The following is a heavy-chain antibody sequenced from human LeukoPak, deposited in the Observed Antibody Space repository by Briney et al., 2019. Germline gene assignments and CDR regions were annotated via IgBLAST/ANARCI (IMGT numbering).Heavy chain of an antibody. J-gene: IGHJ5*01. Sequence: SETLSLTCDVYGGSFSGYYWSWIRQPLGKGLEWIGEIKPSRSTNHNPSLKSRVTTSVDPSKNPFSRKLSSGTATDTALYYCAGGNPSDNWFTSGGQGTLVTVSS. V-gene: IGHV4-34*01. CDR2: IKPSRST. CDR3: AGGNPSDNWFTS. CDR1: GGSFSGYY.